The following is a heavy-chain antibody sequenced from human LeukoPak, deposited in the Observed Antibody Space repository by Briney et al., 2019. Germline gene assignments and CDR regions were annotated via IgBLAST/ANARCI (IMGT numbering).Heavy chain of an antibody. CDR3: ARDNRFYGMDL. Sequence: SETLSLTCTVSGGXSSGYYWSWIRQPPGKGLEWIGYIYYTGSTNYNPSLKSRVTISQDTSKNQFFLKLSSVTGADTAVYYCARDNRFYGMDLWGQGTTVTVSS. J-gene: IGHJ6*02. CDR1: GGXSSGYY. CDR2: IYYTGST. V-gene: IGHV4-59*01.